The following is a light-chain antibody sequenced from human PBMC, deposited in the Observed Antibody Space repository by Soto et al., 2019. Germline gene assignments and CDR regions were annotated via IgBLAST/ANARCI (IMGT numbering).Light chain of an antibody. J-gene: IGLJ1*01. CDR2: DVS. CDR3: CSYAGSYNYV. V-gene: IGLV2-11*01. CDR1: SSDVGGYNY. Sequence: QSALTQPRSVSGSPGQSVTIFCTGTSSDVGGYNYVSWYQQHPGKAPKLMIYDVSKRPSGVPDRFSGSKSGNTASLTISGLQAEDEADYYCCSYAGSYNYVFGTGTKLTVL.